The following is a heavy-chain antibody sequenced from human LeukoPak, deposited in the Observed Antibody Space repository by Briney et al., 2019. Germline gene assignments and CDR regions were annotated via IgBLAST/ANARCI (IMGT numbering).Heavy chain of an antibody. J-gene: IGHJ4*02. CDR2: ISSTGSTI. CDR3: ARDPQGASPTF. D-gene: IGHD1-1*01. Sequence: GGSLRLSCAASGFTFTDYYMSWIRQAPGKGLEWVSYISSTGSTIYYADPVKGRFTISRDNAKNSLYLQMNGLRAEDTAVYYCARDPQGASPTFWGQGTLVTVSS. V-gene: IGHV3-11*01. CDR1: GFTFTDYY.